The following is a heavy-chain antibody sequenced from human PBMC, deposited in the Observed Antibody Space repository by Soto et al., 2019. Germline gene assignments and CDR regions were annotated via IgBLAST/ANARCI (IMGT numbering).Heavy chain of an antibody. CDR1: GGSISSSSYY. Sequence: QLQLQESGPGLVKPSETLSLTCTVSGGSISSSSYYWGWIRQPPGKGLEWIGSIYYSGSTYYNPSLKSRVTISVDTYKNQFSLKLSSVTAADTAVYYCASKAAAGTRYYYYYMDVWGKGTTVTVSS. CDR2: IYYSGST. CDR3: ASKAAAGTRYYYYYMDV. D-gene: IGHD6-13*01. J-gene: IGHJ6*03. V-gene: IGHV4-39*01.